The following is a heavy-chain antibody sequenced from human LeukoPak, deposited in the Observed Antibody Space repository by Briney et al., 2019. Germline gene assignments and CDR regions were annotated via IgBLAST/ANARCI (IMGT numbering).Heavy chain of an antibody. CDR3: ARVRYYDSSGYYYFDY. D-gene: IGHD3-22*01. J-gene: IGHJ4*02. CDR1: GGSISSRNY. Sequence: SGTLSLTCAVSGGSISSRNYWSWIRQPPGKGLEWIGYIYYSGSTNYNPSLKSRVTISVDTSKNQFSLKLSSVTAADTAVYYCARVRYYDSSGYYYFDYWGQGTLVTVSS. V-gene: IGHV4-61*01. CDR2: IYYSGST.